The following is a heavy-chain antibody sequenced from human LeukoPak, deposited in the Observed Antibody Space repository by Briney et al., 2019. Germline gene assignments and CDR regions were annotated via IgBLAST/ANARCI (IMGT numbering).Heavy chain of an antibody. CDR3: TRESGPYCPFGY. V-gene: IGHV4-4*02. CDR1: GGSITSTNW. D-gene: IGHD1-26*01. Sequence: SETLSLTCGVSGGSITSTNWWSWVRQPPGQGLEWIGEISLTGRTNYNPSLIGRVIMSLDESRNQLSLTLTSVAAADTAMYYCTRESGPYCPFGYWGQGTLVVVPS. J-gene: IGHJ4*02. CDR2: ISLTGRT.